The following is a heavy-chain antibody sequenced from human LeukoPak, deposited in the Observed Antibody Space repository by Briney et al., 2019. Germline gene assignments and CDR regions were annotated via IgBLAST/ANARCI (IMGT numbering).Heavy chain of an antibody. J-gene: IGHJ6*03. V-gene: IGHV4-61*02. D-gene: IGHD6-19*01. CDR3: ARDRDIAVAGTGYYYYYMGV. CDR1: GGSISSGSYY. CDR2: IYTSGST. Sequence: PSQTLSLTCTVSGGSISSGSYYWSWIRQPAGKGLEWIGRIYTSGSTNYNPSLKSRVTTSVDTSKNQFSLKLSSVTAADTAVYYCARDRDIAVAGTGYYYYYMGVWGKGTTVTVSS.